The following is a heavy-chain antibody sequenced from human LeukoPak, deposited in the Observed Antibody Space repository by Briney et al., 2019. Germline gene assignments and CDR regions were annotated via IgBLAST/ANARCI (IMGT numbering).Heavy chain of an antibody. D-gene: IGHD2-15*01. CDR2: INHSGST. CDR3: ARGRRVVAVYYFDY. J-gene: IGHJ4*02. V-gene: IGHV4-34*01. CDR1: GGSFSGYY. Sequence: SETLSLTCAVYGGSFSGYYWSWIRQPPGKGLEWIGEINHSGSTNYNPSLKSRVTISVDTSKNQFSLKLSSVTAADTAVYYCARGRRVVAVYYFDYWGQGTLVTVSS.